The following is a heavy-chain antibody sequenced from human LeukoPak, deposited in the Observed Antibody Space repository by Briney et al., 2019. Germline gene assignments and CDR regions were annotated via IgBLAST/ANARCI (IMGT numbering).Heavy chain of an antibody. Sequence: SETLSLTCTVSGDSISNYYWSWIRQPPGKGLEWNGYIYYSESASYNPSLKSRVTISVDTSKNQFSLKLSSVTAADTAVYYCARVQLWSPYYFDYWGQGTLVTVSS. D-gene: IGHD5-18*01. CDR2: IYYSESA. V-gene: IGHV4-59*12. J-gene: IGHJ4*02. CDR1: GDSISNYY. CDR3: ARVQLWSPYYFDY.